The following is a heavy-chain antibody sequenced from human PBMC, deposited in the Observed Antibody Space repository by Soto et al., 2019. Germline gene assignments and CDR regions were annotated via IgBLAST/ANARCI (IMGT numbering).Heavy chain of an antibody. CDR2: IIPVFGTT. Sequence: SVKVSCKDSGGLFSSFAISWVRQAPGQGLEWLGGIIPVFGTTNYAEKFQGRVTITADESTNTAYMDLSSLTSGDTAVYYCARGGGPYVWFNEFWGQGTPVTVS. CDR3: ARGGGPYVWFNEF. V-gene: IGHV1-69*13. J-gene: IGHJ4*02. CDR1: GGLFSSFA. D-gene: IGHD3-16*01.